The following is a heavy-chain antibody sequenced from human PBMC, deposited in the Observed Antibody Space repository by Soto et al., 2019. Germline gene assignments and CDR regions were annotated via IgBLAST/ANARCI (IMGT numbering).Heavy chain of an antibody. CDR3: ARDQWPYYYDCSGYSDAHYDY. V-gene: IGHV6-1*01. J-gene: IGHJ4*02. CDR2: TYYRSKWYN. D-gene: IGHD3-22*01. CDR1: GDSVSSNSAA. Sequence: SQTLSLTCAISGDSVSSNSAAWNWIRQSPSRGLEWLGRTYYRSKWYNDYAVSVKSRITINPDTSKNQFSLQLNSVTPEGTAVYYCARDQWPYYYDCSGYSDAHYDYRAQRSLDPVSS.